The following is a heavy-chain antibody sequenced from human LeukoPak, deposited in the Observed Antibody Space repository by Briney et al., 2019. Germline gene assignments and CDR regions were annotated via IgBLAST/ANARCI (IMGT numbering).Heavy chain of an antibody. V-gene: IGHV3-30*18. CDR2: ISYDRSIK. CDR3: AKALNYWYFDL. J-gene: IGHJ2*01. Sequence: GWSLRLSCAASRFIFSNSGMHWVRLAPGKGLEWVALISYDRSIKHYADSVKGRFSISRDNSNNTPYLQMNSLRAEDTATYYCAKALNYWYFDLWGRGNLVTVSS. CDR1: RFIFSNSG.